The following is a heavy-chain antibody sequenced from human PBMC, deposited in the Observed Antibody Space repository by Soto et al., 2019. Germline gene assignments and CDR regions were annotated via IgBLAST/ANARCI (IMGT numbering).Heavy chain of an antibody. Sequence: KQSQTLSLTCAISGDSVSSNSAAWTWIRQSPSRGLEWLGRTYYRSKWYNDYAVSVKSRITINPDTSKNQFSLQLNSVTPEDTAVYYCARERLSKERGVIISVYFDYWGQGTLVTVSS. CDR2: TYYRSKWYN. CDR1: GDSVSSNSAA. V-gene: IGHV6-1*01. J-gene: IGHJ4*02. D-gene: IGHD3-10*01. CDR3: ARERLSKERGVIISVYFDY.